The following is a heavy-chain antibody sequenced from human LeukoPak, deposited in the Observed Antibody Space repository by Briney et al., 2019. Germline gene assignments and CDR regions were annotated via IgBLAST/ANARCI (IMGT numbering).Heavy chain of an antibody. CDR1: GGSISSGSYY. CDR3: ARDFSLSSGAFDI. D-gene: IGHD3-16*02. CDR2: IYTSGST. Sequence: PSETLSLTCTVSGGSISSGSYYWSWIRQPAGKGLEWIGRIYTSGSTNYNPSLKSRVTMSVDTSKNQFSLKLSSVTAADTAVYYCARDFSLSSGAFDIWGQGTMVTVSS. V-gene: IGHV4-61*02. J-gene: IGHJ3*02.